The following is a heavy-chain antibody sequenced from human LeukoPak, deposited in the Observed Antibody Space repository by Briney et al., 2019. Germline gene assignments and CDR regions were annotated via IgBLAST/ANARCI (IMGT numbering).Heavy chain of an antibody. CDR3: AKIRIITMVRGALDY. CDR2: VKEDINEK. CDR1: GFTFSSHW. D-gene: IGHD3-10*01. Sequence: GGSLRLSCAASGFTFSSHWMNWVRQAPGKGLEWVASVKEDINEKYYVDSAKGRFTISRDNAKNTLYLQMNSLRAEDTAVYYCAKIRIITMVRGALDYWGQGTLVTVSS. J-gene: IGHJ4*02. V-gene: IGHV3-7*03.